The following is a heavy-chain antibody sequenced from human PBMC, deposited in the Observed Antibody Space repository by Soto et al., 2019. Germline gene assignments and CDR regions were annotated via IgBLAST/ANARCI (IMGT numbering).Heavy chain of an antibody. CDR2: IYHSGST. J-gene: IGHJ4*02. CDR1: GASVSYGSYF. V-gene: IGHV4-61*01. D-gene: IGHD1-7*01. CDR3: ARAPGIITGTSRLYY. Sequence: SETLSLTCAVSGASVSYGSYFWSWIRQPPGKGLEWIGYIYHSGSTNYNPSLKRRVTMSLDTSENQLSLKLISVTAADTAVYYCARAPGIITGTSRLYYWGQGILVTVSS.